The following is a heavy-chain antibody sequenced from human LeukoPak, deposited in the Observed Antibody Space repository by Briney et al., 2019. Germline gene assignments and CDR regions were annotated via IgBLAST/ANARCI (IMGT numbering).Heavy chain of an antibody. CDR3: ARVRGAWGSYRYDY. V-gene: IGHV3-66*01. J-gene: IGHJ4*02. D-gene: IGHD3-16*02. Sequence: GGSLRLSCAASGFTVSSNYMSWVRQAPGKGLEWVSVIYSGGSTYYADSVKGRFTISRDNSKNTLYLQMNSLRAEDTAVYYCARVRGAWGSYRYDYWGQGTLVTVSS. CDR2: IYSGGST. CDR1: GFTVSSNY.